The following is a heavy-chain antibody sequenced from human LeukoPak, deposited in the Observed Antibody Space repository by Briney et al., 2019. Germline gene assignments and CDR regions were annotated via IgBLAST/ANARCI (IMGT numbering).Heavy chain of an antibody. CDR2: IISDGSDT. Sequence: GGSLRLSCAASGFRFSSYWMHWVRQAPGKGLVWVSRIISDGSDTDYADSVKGRFTISRDNAKNTLYMQMNSLRAEDTAVYYCARARDNYDRSGFSALDYWGQGTLVTVSS. CDR3: ARARDNYDRSGFSALDY. V-gene: IGHV3-74*01. J-gene: IGHJ4*02. D-gene: IGHD3-22*01. CDR1: GFRFSSYW.